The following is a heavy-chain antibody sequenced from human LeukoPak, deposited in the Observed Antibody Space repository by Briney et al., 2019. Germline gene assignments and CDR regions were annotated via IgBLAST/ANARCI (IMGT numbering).Heavy chain of an antibody. CDR2: IIGSGGST. CDR1: GFTFSSYA. D-gene: IGHD6-13*01. CDR3: AKSDQGLIAAAGTGYFDY. V-gene: IGHV3-23*01. J-gene: IGHJ4*02. Sequence: PGGSLRLSCAASGFTFSSYAMSWVRQAPGKGREWVSAIIGSGGSTYYAASVKGRFTISRDNSKNTLYLQMNSLRAEDTAVYYCAKSDQGLIAAAGTGYFDYWGQGTLVTVSS.